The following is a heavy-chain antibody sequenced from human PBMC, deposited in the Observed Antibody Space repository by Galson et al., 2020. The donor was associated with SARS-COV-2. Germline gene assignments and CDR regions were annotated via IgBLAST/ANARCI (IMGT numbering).Heavy chain of an antibody. CDR1: GGSISSHY. J-gene: IGHJ5*02. D-gene: IGHD6-13*01. CDR3: AREGGYPHWFDP. Sequence: SETLSLTCTVSGGSISSHYWSWIRQPPGKGLEWIGYIYYSGSTNYNPSLKSRVTISVDTSKNQFSLKLSSVTAADTAVYYCAREGGYPHWFDPWGQGTLVTVSS. CDR2: IYYSGST. V-gene: IGHV4-59*11.